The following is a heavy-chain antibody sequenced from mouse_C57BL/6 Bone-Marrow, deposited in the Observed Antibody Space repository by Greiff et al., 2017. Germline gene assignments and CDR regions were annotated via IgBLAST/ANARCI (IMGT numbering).Heavy chain of an antibody. CDR1: GFTFSSYA. J-gene: IGHJ2*01. V-gene: IGHV5-4*03. Sequence: EVKLVESGGGLVKPGGSLKLSCAASGFTFSSYAMSWVRQTPEKRLEWVATISDGGSYTYYPDNVKGRFTISRDNAKNNLYLQMSHLKSEDTAMYYCARGGPLRDYFDYWGQGTTLTVSS. D-gene: IGHD1-1*01. CDR2: ISDGGSYT. CDR3: ARGGPLRDYFDY.